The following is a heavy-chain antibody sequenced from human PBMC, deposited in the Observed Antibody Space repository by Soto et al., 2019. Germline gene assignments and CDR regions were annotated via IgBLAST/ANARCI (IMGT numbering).Heavy chain of an antibody. Sequence: SQTLSLTCTVSGGSISRSSYYWGWIRQPPGKGLEWIGSIYYSGSTYYNPSLKSRVIISVDTSKNQFSLKLSSVTAADTAVYYCARPASSGWYPFDYWGQGTRVTVSS. J-gene: IGHJ4*02. D-gene: IGHD6-19*01. V-gene: IGHV4-39*01. CDR3: ARPASSGWYPFDY. CDR2: IYYSGST. CDR1: GGSISRSSYY.